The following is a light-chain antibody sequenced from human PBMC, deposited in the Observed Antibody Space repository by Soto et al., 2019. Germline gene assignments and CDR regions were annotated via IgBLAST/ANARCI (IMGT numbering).Light chain of an antibody. CDR1: QSVSRTY. J-gene: IGKJ2*01. CDR2: DVS. CDR3: QQYGTSPYT. V-gene: IGKV3-20*01. Sequence: EIVLTQSPGTLSLSPGERATLSCRASQSVSRTYLAWYQQKPGQAPGLLIYDVSSRATGIPDRFSGSGSGTDFALTIIRLEPEDFAVYYCQQYGTSPYTFGQGTKLEIK.